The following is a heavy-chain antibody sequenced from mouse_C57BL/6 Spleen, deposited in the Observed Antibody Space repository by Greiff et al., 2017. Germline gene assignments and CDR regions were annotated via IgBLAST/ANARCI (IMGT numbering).Heavy chain of an antibody. D-gene: IGHD1-1*01. CDR3: ARDYGSSYVWFAY. J-gene: IGHJ3*01. CDR1: GYTFTSYW. Sequence: QVQLQPPGAELVKPGASVKLSCKASGYTFTSYWMHWVKQRPGQGLEWIGMIHPNSGSTNYNEKFKSKATLTVDKSSSTAYMQLSSLTSEDSAVYYCARDYGSSYVWFAYWGQGTLVTVSA. V-gene: IGHV1-64*01. CDR2: IHPNSGST.